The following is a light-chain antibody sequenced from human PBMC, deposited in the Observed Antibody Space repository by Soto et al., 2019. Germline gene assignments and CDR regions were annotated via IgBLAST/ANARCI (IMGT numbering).Light chain of an antibody. CDR2: EGS. Sequence: QSALTQPASVSGSPGQSITISCTGTSSDVGSYNLVSWYQHHPGKAPKLIIYEGSERPSGASNRFSGSQSGTTASLPISGLQAEDEADYYCSTYAGAVAFGGGTKLTVL. J-gene: IGLJ2*01. CDR1: SSDVGSYNL. V-gene: IGLV2-23*01. CDR3: STYAGAVA.